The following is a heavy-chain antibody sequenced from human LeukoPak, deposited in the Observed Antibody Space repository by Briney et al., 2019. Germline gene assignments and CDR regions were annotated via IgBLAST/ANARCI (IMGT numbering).Heavy chain of an antibody. CDR3: ARGRLYGDYGSVSY. D-gene: IGHD4-17*01. J-gene: IGHJ4*02. CDR1: GYTFTSYY. V-gene: IGHV1-2*02. CDR2: INPNSGGT. Sequence: ASVKVSCKASGYTFTSYYMHWVRQAPGQGLEWMGWINPNSGGTNYAQKFQGRVTMTRDTSISTAYMELSRLRSDDTAVYYCARGRLYGDYGSVSYWGQGTLVTVSS.